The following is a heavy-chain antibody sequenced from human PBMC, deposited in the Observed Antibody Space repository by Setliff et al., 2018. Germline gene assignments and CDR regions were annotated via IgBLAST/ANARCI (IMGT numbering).Heavy chain of an antibody. CDR1: GFSFSNYA. V-gene: IGHV3-23*01. D-gene: IGHD3-22*01. CDR3: AKDPGDSSGSFEY. Sequence: GGSLRLSCAASGFSFSNYAMSWVRQAPGKGLEWVSGLNDVGHNTYYADSVKGRFTISRDNSKNTLYLQMNSLRAEDTAVYYCAKDPGDSSGSFEYWGQGTPVTVSS. CDR2: LNDVGHNT. J-gene: IGHJ4*02.